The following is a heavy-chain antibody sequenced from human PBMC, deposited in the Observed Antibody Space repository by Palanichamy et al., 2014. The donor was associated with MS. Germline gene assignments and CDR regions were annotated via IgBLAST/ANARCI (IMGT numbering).Heavy chain of an antibody. Sequence: EVQLVESGGGLVQPGGSLRLSCAASGFTFSSYWMHWVRQAPGKGLVWVSRINSDGSSTSYADSVKGRFTISRDNTKNTLYLQMNSPRAEDTAVYYCARDGELGREDAFDIWGQGTMVTVSS. D-gene: IGHD7-27*01. J-gene: IGHJ3*02. V-gene: IGHV3-74*01. CDR3: ARDGELGREDAFDI. CDR1: GFTFSSYW. CDR2: INSDGSST.